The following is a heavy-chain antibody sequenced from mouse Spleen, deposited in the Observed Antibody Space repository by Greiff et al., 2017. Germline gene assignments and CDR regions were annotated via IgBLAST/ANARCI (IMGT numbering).Heavy chain of an antibody. CDR1: GYTFTDYY. V-gene: IGHV1-19*01. CDR3: AKSVGGYFDY. D-gene: IGHD1-1*02. J-gene: IGHJ2*01. Sequence: VQLQQSGPVLVKPGASVKMSCKASGYTFTDYYMNWVKQSHGKSLEWIGVINPYNGGTSYNQKFKGKATLTVDKSSSTAYMELNSLTSEDSAVYYCAKSVGGYFDYWGQGTTLTVSS. CDR2: INPYNGGT.